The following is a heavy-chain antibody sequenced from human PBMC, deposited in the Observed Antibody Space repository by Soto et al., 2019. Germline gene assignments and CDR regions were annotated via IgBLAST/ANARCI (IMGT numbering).Heavy chain of an antibody. V-gene: IGHV3-23*01. D-gene: IGHD1-26*01. CDR3: AKDKSGSPPPYYGMDV. CDR1: GFTFSSYA. Sequence: GGSLRLSCAASGFTFSSYAMSCVRQAPGKGLDWVSAISGSGGSTYYADSVKGRFTISGDNSKNTLYLQMNSLRAKYTAVYYSAKDKSGSPPPYYGMDVWAQDTTVTVSS. J-gene: IGHJ6*02. CDR2: ISGSGGST.